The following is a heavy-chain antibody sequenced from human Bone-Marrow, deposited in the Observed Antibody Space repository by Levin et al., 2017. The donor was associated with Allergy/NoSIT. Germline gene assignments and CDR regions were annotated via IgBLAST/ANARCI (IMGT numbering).Heavy chain of an antibody. CDR1: GYTFTSYD. CDR3: ARPLARSGNNFDY. Sequence: ASVKVSCKASGYTFTSYDINWVRQATGQGLEWMGWMNPNSGNTGYAQKFQGRVTMTRNTSISTAYMELSSLRSEDTAVYYCARPLARSGNNFDYWGQGTLVTVSS. V-gene: IGHV1-8*01. D-gene: IGHD3-10*01. CDR2: MNPNSGNT. J-gene: IGHJ4*02.